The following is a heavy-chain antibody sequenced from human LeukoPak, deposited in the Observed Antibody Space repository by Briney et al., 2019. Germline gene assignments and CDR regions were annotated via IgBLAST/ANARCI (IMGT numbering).Heavy chain of an antibody. Sequence: GGSLRLSCAASGFTFSSYAMSWVRQAPGKGLEWVSAISGSGGSTYYADSVKGRFTISRDNSKNTLYLKMNSLRAEDTAVYYCARDGDGDYVFSYYDYWGQGTLVTVSS. V-gene: IGHV3-23*01. CDR3: ARDGDGDYVFSYYDY. J-gene: IGHJ4*02. CDR2: ISGSGGST. D-gene: IGHD4-17*01. CDR1: GFTFSSYA.